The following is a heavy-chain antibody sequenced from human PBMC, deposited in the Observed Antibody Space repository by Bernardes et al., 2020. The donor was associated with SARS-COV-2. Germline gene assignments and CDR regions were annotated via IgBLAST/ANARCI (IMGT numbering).Heavy chain of an antibody. V-gene: IGHV3-23*01. D-gene: IGHD2-15*01. CDR1: GFTFSSYA. CDR2: ISGSGGST. J-gene: IGHJ5*02. Sequence: GSLRLSCAASGFTFSSYAMSWVRQAPGKGLEWVSAISGSGGSTYYADSVKGRFTISRDNVKNTLFLQMNSLRADDTAIYYCARDVVGKDDRWGQGTLVTVSS. CDR3: ARDVVGKDDR.